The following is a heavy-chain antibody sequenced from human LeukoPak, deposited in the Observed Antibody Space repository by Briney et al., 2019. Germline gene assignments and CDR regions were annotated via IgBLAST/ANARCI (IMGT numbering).Heavy chain of an antibody. J-gene: IGHJ4*02. Sequence: PSETLSLTCTVSGGSIRSYYWSWLRQPPGKGLEWIGYIYYSGSTNYNPSLKSRVTISVDTSKNQFSLKLSSVTAADTAVYYCARVRGYSYGYYFDYWGQGTLVTVSS. CDR3: ARVRGYSYGYYFDY. V-gene: IGHV4-59*01. D-gene: IGHD5-18*01. CDR2: IYYSGST. CDR1: GGSIRSYY.